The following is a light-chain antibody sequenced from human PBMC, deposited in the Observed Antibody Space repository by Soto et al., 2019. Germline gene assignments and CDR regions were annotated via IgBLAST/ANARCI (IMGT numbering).Light chain of an antibody. Sequence: QSALTQPVSVSGSRGQSITISCTGTSSDVGGYNYVSWYQHHPGKAPKLIIYDVSDRPSGVSTRFSGSKSGNTASLTISGLQPEDEADYYCSSCTTTVVFGGGTKVTVL. J-gene: IGLJ2*01. CDR1: SSDVGGYNY. CDR2: DVS. CDR3: SSCTTTVV. V-gene: IGLV2-14*03.